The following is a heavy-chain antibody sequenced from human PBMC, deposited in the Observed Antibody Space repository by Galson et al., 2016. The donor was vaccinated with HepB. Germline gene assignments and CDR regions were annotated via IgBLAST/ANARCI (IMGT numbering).Heavy chain of an antibody. J-gene: IGHJ5*02. V-gene: IGHV5-51*01. D-gene: IGHD3-3*01. Sequence: QSGAEVKKPGESLKISCKGSGSSFSSHWIGWVRQMPGKGPEWMGIIWPDDSNTIYSPSFQGQVTISADKSISTAYLQWSSLEASDTALYFCARHGNTRSQFNWFDPWGQGTLVTVSS. CDR1: GSSFSSHW. CDR2: IWPDDSNT. CDR3: ARHGNTRSQFNWFDP.